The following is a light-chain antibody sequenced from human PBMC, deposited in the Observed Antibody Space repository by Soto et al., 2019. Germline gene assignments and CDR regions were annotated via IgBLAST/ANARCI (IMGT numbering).Light chain of an antibody. CDR3: QQYNDLIT. V-gene: IGKV1-33*01. J-gene: IGKJ4*01. Sequence: DIQMTQSPSSLSASVGDRVTITCQASQDIRKNLNWYQQKPGRAPKLLIYGVSNLETGVPSRFSGSGSGTDVTWTITSLQPEDMSTYYCQQYNDLITFGGGTKVEI. CDR2: GVS. CDR1: QDIRKN.